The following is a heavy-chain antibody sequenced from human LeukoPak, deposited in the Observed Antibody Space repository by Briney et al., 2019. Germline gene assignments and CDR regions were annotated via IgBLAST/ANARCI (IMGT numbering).Heavy chain of an antibody. J-gene: IGHJ3*02. CDR3: ARGDYDNSDYYHYAFDI. CDR1: GFTFSSYT. D-gene: IGHD3-22*01. V-gene: IGHV3-21*06. CDR2: ISSGSRYI. Sequence: GGSLRLSCAASGFTFSSYTMNWVRQAPGKGLEWVSFISSGSRYIYHADSVKGRFTISRDNAKNSLYLQMNSLRAEDTAVYYCARGDYDNSDYYHYAFDIWGQGTMVTVSS.